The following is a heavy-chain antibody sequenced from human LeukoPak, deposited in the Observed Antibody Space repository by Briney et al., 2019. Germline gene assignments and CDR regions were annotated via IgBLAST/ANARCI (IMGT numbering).Heavy chain of an antibody. CDR1: GGSISSSSYY. J-gene: IGHJ4*02. CDR2: IYYSGST. D-gene: IGHD6-6*01. CDR3: ARHRPFTSSSSEY. V-gene: IGHV4-39*01. Sequence: SETLSLTCAVSGGSISSSSYYWGWIRQPPGKGLEWIGSIYYSGSTYYNPSLKSRVTISVDTSKNQFSLKLSSVTAADTAVYYCARHRPFTSSSSEYWGQGTLVTVSS.